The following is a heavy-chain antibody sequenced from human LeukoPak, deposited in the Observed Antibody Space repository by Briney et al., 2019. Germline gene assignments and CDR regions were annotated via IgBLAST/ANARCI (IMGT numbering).Heavy chain of an antibody. CDR1: GYTFTGYY. D-gene: IGHD3-22*01. Sequence: ASVKVSCKASGYTFTGYYMHWVRQAPGQGLEWMGWINPNSGGTNYAQKFQGRVTMTRDTSISTAYMELSRLRSDDTAVYYCARDLGDSSGFGHGSDYWGQGTLVTVSS. J-gene: IGHJ4*02. V-gene: IGHV1-2*02. CDR2: INPNSGGT. CDR3: ARDLGDSSGFGHGSDY.